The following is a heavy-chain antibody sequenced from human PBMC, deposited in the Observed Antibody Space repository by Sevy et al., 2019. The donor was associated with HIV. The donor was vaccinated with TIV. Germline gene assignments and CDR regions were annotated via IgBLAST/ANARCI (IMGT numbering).Heavy chain of an antibody. CDR3: AMPLVVPAADYYYYGMDV. D-gene: IGHD2-2*01. CDR1: GYTLTELS. CDR2: FDPEDGET. Sequence: ASVKVSCKVSGYTLTELSMHWVRQAPGKRLEWMGGFDPEDGETIYAQKFQGRVTMTEDTSTDTAYMELSSLRSEDTAVYYCAMPLVVPAADYYYYGMDVWGQGTTVTVSS. J-gene: IGHJ6*02. V-gene: IGHV1-24*01.